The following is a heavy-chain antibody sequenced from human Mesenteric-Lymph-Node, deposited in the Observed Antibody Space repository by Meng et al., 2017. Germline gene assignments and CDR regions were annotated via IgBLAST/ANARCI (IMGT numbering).Heavy chain of an antibody. V-gene: IGHV4-34*01. CDR3: ARVVTALWGYYFDY. CDR2: INHSGST. D-gene: IGHD2-21*02. Sequence: QGQLQQWGAGLLKPSETLSLTCAVYGGSFSGYYWSWIRQPPGKGLEWIGEINHSGSTNYNPSLKSRVTISVDKSKNQFSLKLSTVTAADTAVYYCARVVTALWGYYFDYWGQGTLVTVSS. J-gene: IGHJ4*02. CDR1: GGSFSGYY.